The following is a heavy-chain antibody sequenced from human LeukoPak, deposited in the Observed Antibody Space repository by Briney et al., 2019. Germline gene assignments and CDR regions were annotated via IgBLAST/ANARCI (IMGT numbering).Heavy chain of an antibody. CDR3: ARRPYHFDIIGPV. J-gene: IGHJ3*01. CDR1: GGSISSYY. D-gene: IGHD3-22*01. Sequence: SETLSLTCTVSGGSISSYYWSWIRQPPGKGLEWIGYIYYSGSTNYNPSLKSRVTISVDTSKNQFSLKVNSLTAADTAVYYCARRPYHFDIIGPVWGQGTKVTVSS. V-gene: IGHV4-59*12. CDR2: IYYSGST.